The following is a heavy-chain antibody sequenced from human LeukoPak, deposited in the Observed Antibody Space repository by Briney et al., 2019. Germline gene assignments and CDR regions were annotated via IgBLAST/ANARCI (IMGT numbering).Heavy chain of an antibody. CDR3: ARTMVTLPYFDY. D-gene: IGHD5-18*01. Sequence: PSETLSLTCTVSGGSISSSSYYWGWIRQPPGKGLEWIGYIYYSGSTNYNPSLKSRVTISVDTSKNQFSLKLSSVTAADTAVYYCARTMVTLPYFDYWGQGTLVTVSS. CDR1: GGSISSSSYY. CDR2: IYYSGST. J-gene: IGHJ4*02. V-gene: IGHV4-61*05.